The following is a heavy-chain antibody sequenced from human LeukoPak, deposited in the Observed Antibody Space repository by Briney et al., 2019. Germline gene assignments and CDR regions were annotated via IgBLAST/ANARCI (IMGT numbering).Heavy chain of an antibody. CDR2: IYYSGST. J-gene: IGHJ6*02. CDR1: GGSISSSSYY. V-gene: IGHV4-39*07. Sequence: SETLSLTCTVSGGSISSSSYYWGWIRQPPGKGLEWIGSIYYSGSTYYNPSLKSRVTISVDTSKNQFSLKLSSVTAADTAVYYCARAPGIAAASYYYGMDVWGQGTTVTVSS. D-gene: IGHD6-13*01. CDR3: ARAPGIAAASYYYGMDV.